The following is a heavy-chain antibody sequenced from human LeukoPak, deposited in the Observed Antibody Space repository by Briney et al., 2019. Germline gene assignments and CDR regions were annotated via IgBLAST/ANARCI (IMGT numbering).Heavy chain of an antibody. J-gene: IGHJ4*01. Sequence: SETLSLTCTVSGGSISSSSYYWGWIRQPPGKGLEWIGSIYYSGNTNYNPSLNSRVTISLDTSKNQFSLMLRSLTAADTAVYYCARRYTASPGERFDYWGQGVLVTVSS. D-gene: IGHD2-2*02. CDR3: ARRYTASPGERFDY. V-gene: IGHV4-39*07. CDR2: IYYSGNT. CDR1: GGSISSSSYY.